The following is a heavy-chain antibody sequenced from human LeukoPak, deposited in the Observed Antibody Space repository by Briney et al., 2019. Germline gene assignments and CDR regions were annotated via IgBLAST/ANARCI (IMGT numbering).Heavy chain of an antibody. CDR3: TARVNSPTWSSFDY. J-gene: IGHJ4*02. Sequence: GGSLRLSCEASGFTFSNAWMSWVRQAPGQGLEWVGRIKSKIDGGATDYAAPVKGRFTISRDDSKTTLFLQMDSLKSDDTAFYYCTARVNSPTWSSFDYWGQGSLVTVSS. V-gene: IGHV3-15*01. D-gene: IGHD2-8*02. CDR2: IKSKIDGGAT. CDR1: GFTFSNAW.